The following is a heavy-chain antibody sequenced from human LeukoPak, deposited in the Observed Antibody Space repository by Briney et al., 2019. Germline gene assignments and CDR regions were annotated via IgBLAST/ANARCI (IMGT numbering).Heavy chain of an antibody. V-gene: IGHV4-30-4*07. J-gene: IGHJ6*02. CDR3: ARRALLGGMDV. Sequence: SQTLSLTCAVSGGSISSGGYSWSWIRQPPGRGLEWIGYIYYSGSTNYNPSLKSRVTISVDTSKNQFSLKLSSVTAADTAVYYCARRALLGGMDVWGQGTTVTVSS. CDR2: IYYSGST. D-gene: IGHD3-16*01. CDR1: GGSISSGGYS.